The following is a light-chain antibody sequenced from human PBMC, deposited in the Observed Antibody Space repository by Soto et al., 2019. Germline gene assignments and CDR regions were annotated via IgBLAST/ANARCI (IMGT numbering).Light chain of an antibody. Sequence: DLQMTQSPSSLSASVGDRVTITCRASQSISGFLSWYQQKPGKAPKLLIYAASSLQSGVPSRFSGSGSVTEFTLTISSLQPEDFAIYYCQQSYSTSWTFGQGTKVEIK. CDR3: QQSYSTSWT. CDR1: QSISGF. CDR2: AAS. V-gene: IGKV1-39*01. J-gene: IGKJ1*01.